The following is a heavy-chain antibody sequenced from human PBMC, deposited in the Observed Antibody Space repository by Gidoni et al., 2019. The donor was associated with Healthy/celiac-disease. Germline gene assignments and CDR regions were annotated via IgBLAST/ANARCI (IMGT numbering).Heavy chain of an antibody. CDR3: ARASATVVTPLVYFDY. J-gene: IGHJ4*02. V-gene: IGHV1-69*01. CDR1: GSTFSSSA. Sequence: QVQLVQSGAEVKKPGSSVKVSCKASGSTFSSSAISWGRQAPGQGREWRGGNIPIFGTANYAQKFQGRVTITADESTSTAYMELSSRRSEDTAVYYWARASATVVTPLVYFDYWGQGTLVTVSS. D-gene: IGHD4-17*01. CDR2: NIPIFGTA.